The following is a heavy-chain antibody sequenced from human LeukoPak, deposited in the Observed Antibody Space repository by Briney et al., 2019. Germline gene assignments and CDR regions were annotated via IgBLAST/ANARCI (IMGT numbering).Heavy chain of an antibody. D-gene: IGHD1-1*01. CDR3: ARPRPHDYYFDL. CDR1: GFTFDDYG. V-gene: IGHV3-20*04. J-gene: IGHJ4*02. CDR2: INWSGVNT. Sequence: GGSLRLSCAASGFTFDDYGMSWVRQAPGKGLEWVSGINWSGVNTGYADSVKGRFTISRDNAKSSLYLQMSNLRVEDTALYYCARPRPHDYYFDLWGQGTLVTVSS.